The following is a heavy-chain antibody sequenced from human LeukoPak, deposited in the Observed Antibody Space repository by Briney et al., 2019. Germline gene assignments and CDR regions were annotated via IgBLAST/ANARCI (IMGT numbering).Heavy chain of an antibody. CDR1: GGSISSGGYS. CDR2: IYHSGST. CDR3: ASLYYYDSSGYFDY. D-gene: IGHD3-22*01. J-gene: IGHJ4*02. V-gene: IGHV4-30-2*01. Sequence: SQTLSLTCAVSGGSISSGGYSWSWIRQPPGKGLEWIGYIYHSGSTYYNPFLKSRVTISVDRSKNQFSLKLSSVTAADTAVYYCASLYYYDSSGYFDYWGQGTLVTVSS.